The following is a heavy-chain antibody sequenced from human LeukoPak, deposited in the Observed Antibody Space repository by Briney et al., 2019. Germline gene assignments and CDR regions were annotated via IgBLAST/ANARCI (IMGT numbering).Heavy chain of an antibody. Sequence: GGSLRLSCAASGFTFSSYWIHWVRHVPGKGLVWVSRIKDGGTTTDYADSVKGRFTISRDDAKNTLYLQMNSLRAEDTAVYYCTTIRPGYWGQGTLVTVSP. CDR1: GFTFSSYW. CDR2: IKDGGTTT. D-gene: IGHD5-12*01. V-gene: IGHV3-74*01. J-gene: IGHJ4*02. CDR3: TTIRPGY.